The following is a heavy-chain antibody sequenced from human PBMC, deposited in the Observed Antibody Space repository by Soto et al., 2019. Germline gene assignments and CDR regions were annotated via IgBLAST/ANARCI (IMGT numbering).Heavy chain of an antibody. CDR3: ARVPTYYQDSIGYQPFHP. Sequence: PSETLSLTCAVYGGSFSGYYWSWIRQPPGKGLEWIGEINHSGSTNYNPSLKSRVTISVDTSKNQFSLKLSSVTAADTAVYYCARVPTYYQDSIGYQPFHPWGQGTLVTGSS. CDR1: GGSFSGYY. D-gene: IGHD3-22*01. CDR2: INHSGST. V-gene: IGHV4-34*01. J-gene: IGHJ5*02.